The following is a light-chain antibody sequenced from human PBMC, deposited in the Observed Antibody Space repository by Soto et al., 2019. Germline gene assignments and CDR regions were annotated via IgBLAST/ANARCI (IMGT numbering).Light chain of an antibody. Sequence: EIVLTQSPGTLSLSPGERATLSCRASQSVSSSYLAWYQQKPGQATRLLIYCASSRATGIPDMFSGSGSGTDFNLTIIKLEHEDFAVYYSHQYDNSLSWTVSQGTQVEIK. CDR3: HQYDNSLSWT. J-gene: IGKJ1*01. V-gene: IGKV3-20*01. CDR2: CAS. CDR1: QSVSSSY.